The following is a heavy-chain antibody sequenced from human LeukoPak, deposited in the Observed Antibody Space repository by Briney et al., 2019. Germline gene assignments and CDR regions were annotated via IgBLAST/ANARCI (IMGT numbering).Heavy chain of an antibody. J-gene: IGHJ4*02. CDR3: ARGSRDGYNEYYFDY. Sequence: SETLSLTCTVPGGSISSYYWSWIRQPPGKGLEWVGYIYTSGSTNYNPPLKSRVTISVDTSKNQFPLKLISVTAADTAVYYCARGSRDGYNEYYFDYWGQGTLVTVSS. D-gene: IGHD5-24*01. V-gene: IGHV4-4*09. CDR2: IYTSGST. CDR1: GGSISSYY.